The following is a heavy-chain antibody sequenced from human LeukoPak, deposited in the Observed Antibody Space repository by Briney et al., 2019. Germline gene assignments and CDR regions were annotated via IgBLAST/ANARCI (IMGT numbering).Heavy chain of an antibody. CDR1: GGTFSSYA. V-gene: IGHV1-69*05. CDR3: AREGYCSGGSCYPGAFDI. D-gene: IGHD2-15*01. CDR2: IIPIFGTA. Sequence: SVKVSCKASGGTFSSYAISWLRQAPGQGLEWMGRIIPIFGTANYAQKFQDRVTITTDESTSTAYMELSSLRSEDTAVYYCAREGYCSGGSCYPGAFDIWGQGTMVTVSS. J-gene: IGHJ3*02.